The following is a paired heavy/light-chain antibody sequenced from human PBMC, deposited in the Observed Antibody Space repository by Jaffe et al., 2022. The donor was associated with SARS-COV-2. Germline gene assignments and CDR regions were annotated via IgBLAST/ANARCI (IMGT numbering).Light chain of an antibody. CDR3: QQYDNLPWT. CDR1: QDIKNH. J-gene: IGKJ1*01. V-gene: IGKV1-33*01. CDR2: DAS. Sequence: DFQLTQSPSSLSASVGDRVTITCQASQDIKNHLNWYEQKPGKAPKLLIYDASNLGTGVPSRFSGSGFGTDFILTISSLQPEDIASYYCQQYDNLPWTFGQGTKVEIK.
Heavy chain of an antibody. Sequence: QVQLVESGGGLVKPGGSLRLSCAGSGFIFSDYYMSWIRQAPGKGLEWISYISSRGSSTYYADSVKGRFTISRDNAEKSLYLQMNSLRVEDTAVYYCARDLRNSNNLGDTFDVWGQGTMVSVSS. CDR1: GFIFSDYY. CDR3: ARDLRNSNNLGDTFDV. D-gene: IGHD3-16*01. V-gene: IGHV3-11*01. J-gene: IGHJ3*01. CDR2: ISSRGSST.